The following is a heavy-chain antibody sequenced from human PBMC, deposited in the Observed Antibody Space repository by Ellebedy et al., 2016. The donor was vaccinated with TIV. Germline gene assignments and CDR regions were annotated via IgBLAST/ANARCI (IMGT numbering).Heavy chain of an antibody. J-gene: IGHJ4*02. CDR2: IIPILGIA. V-gene: IGHV1-69*04. D-gene: IGHD4-17*01. CDR3: ARVKNYGDFDY. CDR1: GGTFSSYA. Sequence: SVKVSXXASGGTFSSYAISWVRQAPGQGLEWMGRIIPILGIANYAQKFQGRVTITADKSTSTTYMELSSLRSEDTAVYYCARVKNYGDFDYWGQGTLVTVSS.